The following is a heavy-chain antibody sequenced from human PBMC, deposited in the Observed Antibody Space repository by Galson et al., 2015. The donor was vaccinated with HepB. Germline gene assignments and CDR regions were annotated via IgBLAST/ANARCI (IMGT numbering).Heavy chain of an antibody. Sequence: SCKASGFTFSSSVVQWVRQARGQRLEWIGWIVVGSDNTKYAQKFQERVTITRDMSTSTAYMELSSLRSDDTAVYYCAARPGGAASFDYWGQGTLVTVSS. CDR2: IVVGSDNT. D-gene: IGHD3-10*01. V-gene: IGHV1-58*01. CDR1: GFTFSSSV. J-gene: IGHJ4*02. CDR3: AARPGGAASFDY.